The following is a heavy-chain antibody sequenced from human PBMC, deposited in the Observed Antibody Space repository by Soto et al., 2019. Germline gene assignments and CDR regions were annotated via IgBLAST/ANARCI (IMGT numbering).Heavy chain of an antibody. CDR1: GGTFSSYA. CDR3: GRQTMVRGAIMTEA. J-gene: IGHJ4*02. Sequence: QVQLVQSGAEVKKPGSSVKVSCKASGGTFSSYAISWVRQAPGQGLEWMGGIIPIFGTANYAQKFQGRVTITADETTSTAYMELSSPRSEDTAVYYWGRQTMVRGAIMTEAWGQGTLVTVSS. D-gene: IGHD3-10*01. CDR2: IIPIFGTA. V-gene: IGHV1-69*12.